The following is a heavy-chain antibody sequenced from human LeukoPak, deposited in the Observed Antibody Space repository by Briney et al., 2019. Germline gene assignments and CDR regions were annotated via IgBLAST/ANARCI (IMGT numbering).Heavy chain of an antibody. Sequence: PGGSLRLSCEASGFTFSSYSMNWVRQAPGKGLEWISYISTSTTTIYYANSVKGRFTISRDNAKNTLYLQMNSLRAEDTAVYYCAKGSITRRWLQPFDYWGQGTLVTVSS. CDR2: ISTSTTTI. D-gene: IGHD5-24*01. J-gene: IGHJ4*02. CDR3: AKGSITRRWLQPFDY. CDR1: GFTFSSYS. V-gene: IGHV3-48*01.